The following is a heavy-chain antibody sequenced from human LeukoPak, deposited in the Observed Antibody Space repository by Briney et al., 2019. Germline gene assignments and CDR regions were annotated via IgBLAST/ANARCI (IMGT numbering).Heavy chain of an antibody. CDR1: GGSLSGYY. CDR3: ARGKDIVVVPAANNWFDP. D-gene: IGHD2-2*01. Sequence: SETLSLTCAVYGGSLSGYYWSWIRQPPGKGVEWIGEINHSGSTNYNPSLKSRVTISVDTSKNQFSLKLSSVTAADTAVYDCARGKDIVVVPAANNWFDPWGQGTLVTVSS. V-gene: IGHV4-34*01. CDR2: INHSGST. J-gene: IGHJ5*02.